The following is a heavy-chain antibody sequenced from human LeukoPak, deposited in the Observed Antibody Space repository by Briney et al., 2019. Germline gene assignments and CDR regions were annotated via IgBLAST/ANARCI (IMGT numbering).Heavy chain of an antibody. J-gene: IGHJ4*02. V-gene: IGHV4-34*01. D-gene: IGHD3-10*01. Sequence: SETLSLTCAVYGGSFSGYYWSWLRQPPGKGLEWIGEINHSGSTNYNPSLKSRVTISVDTSKNQFSLKLSSVTAADTAVYYCARGRGVLWFGELSLYFDYWGQGTLVTVSS. CDR3: ARGRGVLWFGELSLYFDY. CDR1: GGSFSGYY. CDR2: INHSGST.